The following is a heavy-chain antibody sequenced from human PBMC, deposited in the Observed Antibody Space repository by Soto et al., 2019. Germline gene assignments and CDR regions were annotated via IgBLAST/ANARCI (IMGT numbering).Heavy chain of an antibody. D-gene: IGHD1-26*01. CDR2: IYPGDSDT. J-gene: IGHJ3*02. Sequence: GASLKISCKGSGYSFTSYWIGWVRQMPGKGLEWMGIIYPGDSDTRYSPSFQGQVTISADKSISTAYLQWSSLKASNTAMYYCATRPSAPDGAFDIWGQGTMVTVSS. CDR1: GYSFTSYW. CDR3: ATRPSAPDGAFDI. V-gene: IGHV5-51*01.